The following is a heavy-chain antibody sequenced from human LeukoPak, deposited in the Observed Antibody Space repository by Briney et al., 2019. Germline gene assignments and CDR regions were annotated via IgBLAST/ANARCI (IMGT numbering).Heavy chain of an antibody. CDR2: IKQDGSEK. CDR3: ARDRWELLSNSYHYCGLDV. V-gene: IGHV3-7*01. Sequence: GGSLRVSCAASGFTFSNYWMSWVRQAPGKGLEWVANIKQDGSEKCCVDSVKGRFTISRDNAKNSLYLQMNSLRAEDTAVYYCARDRWELLSNSYHYCGLDVWGQGTTVTVSS. D-gene: IGHD2-15*01. J-gene: IGHJ6*02. CDR1: GFTFSNYW.